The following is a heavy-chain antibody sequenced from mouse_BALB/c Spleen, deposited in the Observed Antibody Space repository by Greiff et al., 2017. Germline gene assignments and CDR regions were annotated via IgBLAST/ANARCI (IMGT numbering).Heavy chain of an antibody. CDR2: ISSGSSTI. J-gene: IGHJ3*01. CDR1: GFTFSSFG. Sequence: DVKLVESGGGLVQPGGSRKLSCAASGFTFSSFGMHWVRQAPEKGLEWVAYISSGSSTIYYADTVKGRFTISRDNPKNTLFLQMTSLRSEDTAMYYCAREGWLLQPWFAYWGQGTLVTVSA. V-gene: IGHV5-17*02. D-gene: IGHD2-3*01. CDR3: AREGWLLQPWFAY.